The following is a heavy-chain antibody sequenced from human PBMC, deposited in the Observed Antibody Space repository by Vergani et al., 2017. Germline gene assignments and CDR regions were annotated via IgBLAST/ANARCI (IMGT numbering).Heavy chain of an antibody. D-gene: IGHD3-22*01. J-gene: IGHJ4*02. CDR3: ARGYKCDNSGYYYYLPDY. V-gene: IGHV3-21*01. CDR1: GFTFSSYS. Sequence: EVQLVESGGGLVKPGGSLRLSCAASGFTFSSYSMNWVRQAPGKGLEWVSSISSRSTYTYYADSVKGRFTISRDNAKSSLYLQMNSLRADDTAVYYCARGYKCDNSGYYYYLPDYWGQGTLVTVSS. CDR2: ISSRSTYT.